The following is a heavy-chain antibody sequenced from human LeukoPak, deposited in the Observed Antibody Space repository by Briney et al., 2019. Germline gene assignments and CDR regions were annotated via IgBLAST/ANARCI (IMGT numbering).Heavy chain of an antibody. CDR2: ISFDGSNK. CDR3: ARDITGSSSPVPDY. V-gene: IGHV3-30-3*01. Sequence: PGGSLRLSCAASGFTFTNYAMHWVRQAPGKGLEWVAVISFDGSNKYYADSAKGRFTISRDNSENTLYMQMNSLRAEDTGVYYCARDITGSSSPVPDYWGRGTVVSVSS. J-gene: IGHJ4*02. D-gene: IGHD1-26*01. CDR1: GFTFTNYA.